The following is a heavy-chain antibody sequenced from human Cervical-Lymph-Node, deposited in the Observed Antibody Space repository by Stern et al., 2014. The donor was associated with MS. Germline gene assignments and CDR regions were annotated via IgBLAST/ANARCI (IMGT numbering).Heavy chain of an antibody. D-gene: IGHD3-22*01. J-gene: IGHJ5*02. Sequence: VQLVESGPGLVKHSQTLSLNCTVSGGSINNGGYNWHLIRQHPGKGLEWLGDIYYSGSTNYNPSLKSRVIISLDTSKNSFSLKLSSVTAADTAVYYCARADSSAYKDWFALWGQGTLVTVS. CDR1: GGSINNGGYN. CDR2: IYYSGST. CDR3: ARADSSAYKDWFAL. V-gene: IGHV4-31*03.